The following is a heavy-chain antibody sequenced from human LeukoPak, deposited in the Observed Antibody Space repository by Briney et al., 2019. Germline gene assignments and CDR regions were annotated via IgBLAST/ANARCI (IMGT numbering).Heavy chain of an antibody. CDR3: ARDSPHSSGCSTGFY. Sequence: SVKVSCKASGGTFSSYAISWVRQAPGQGLEWMGRIIPIFGTANYAQKFQGRVTITPDESTGTPYMELRSLRSDDTAVYYCARDSPHSSGCSTGFYWGQGTLVTVSS. CDR2: IIPIFGTA. J-gene: IGHJ4*02. CDR1: GGTFSSYA. D-gene: IGHD6-25*01. V-gene: IGHV1-69*15.